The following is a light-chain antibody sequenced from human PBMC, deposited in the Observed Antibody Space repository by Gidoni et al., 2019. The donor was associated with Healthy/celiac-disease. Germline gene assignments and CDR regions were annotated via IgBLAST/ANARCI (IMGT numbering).Light chain of an antibody. CDR2: AAS. CDR1: QGSRSY. Sequence: DIQVTQSPSSLSASVGDRVTITSRASQGSRSYLNWYQQKPGKAPKLLIYAASSLQSGVPSRFSGSGSGTDFTLTISSLQPEDFATYYCQQSYSTLTFGPGTKVEIK. J-gene: IGKJ1*01. CDR3: QQSYSTLT. V-gene: IGKV1-39*01.